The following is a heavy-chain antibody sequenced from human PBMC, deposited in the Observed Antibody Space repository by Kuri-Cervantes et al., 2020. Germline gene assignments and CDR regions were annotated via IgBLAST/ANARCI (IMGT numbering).Heavy chain of an antibody. CDR3: ARGFDDFLGMDV. D-gene: IGHD3-3*01. CDR1: GFTFSSYA. Sequence: GGSLRLSCAASGFTFSSYAMHWVRQAPGKGLEYVSAISSNGGSTYYANSVKGRFTISRDNAKNSVFLQMNSLKDEDTAVYYCARGFDDFLGMDVWGQGTTVTVSS. J-gene: IGHJ6*02. V-gene: IGHV3-64*01. CDR2: ISSNGGST.